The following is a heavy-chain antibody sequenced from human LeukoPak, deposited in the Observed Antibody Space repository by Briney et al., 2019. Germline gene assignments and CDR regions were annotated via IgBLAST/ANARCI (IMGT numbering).Heavy chain of an antibody. CDR3: ARDPRWLTPDCTSTSCYENYFDP. CDR2: IYHSGSA. J-gene: IGHJ5*02. V-gene: IGHV4-38-2*02. Sequence: KPSETLSLTRGVSGYSISSGYQWAWIRQSPGKGLEWIGSIYHSGSAHYNPSLKSRVTISVETSKNQFSLNMYSVTAADTAVYYCARDPRWLTPDCTSTSCYENYFDPWGQGTLVTVSS. CDR1: GYSISSGYQ. D-gene: IGHD2-2*01.